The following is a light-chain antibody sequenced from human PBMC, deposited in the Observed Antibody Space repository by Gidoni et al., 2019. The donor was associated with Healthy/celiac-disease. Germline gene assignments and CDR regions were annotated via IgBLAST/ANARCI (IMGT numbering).Light chain of an antibody. CDR3: QQSYSTPPVT. J-gene: IGKJ4*01. Sequence: DIQMTQSPSSLSASVGDRVTITCRASQSISSYLNWYQQKPGKAHKLLIYAASSLQSGVPSRFSGSGSVTDFTLTISSLQPEDFATYYCQQSYSTPPVTFGGXTKVEIK. CDR1: QSISSY. CDR2: AAS. V-gene: IGKV1-39*01.